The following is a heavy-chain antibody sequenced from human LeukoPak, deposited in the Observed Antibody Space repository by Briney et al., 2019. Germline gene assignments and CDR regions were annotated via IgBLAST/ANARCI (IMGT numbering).Heavy chain of an antibody. J-gene: IGHJ4*02. V-gene: IGHV1-3*01. Sequence: ASVQVSCNASGSTFTSYAMHWVRQAPGQRLEWMGWINAGNGNAKYSQKFQGRVTITRDTSASTAYMELSSLRSEDTAVYYCARDSDRLPIAAAADYWGQGTLVTVSS. D-gene: IGHD6-13*01. CDR2: INAGNGNA. CDR3: ARDSDRLPIAAAADY. CDR1: GSTFTSYA.